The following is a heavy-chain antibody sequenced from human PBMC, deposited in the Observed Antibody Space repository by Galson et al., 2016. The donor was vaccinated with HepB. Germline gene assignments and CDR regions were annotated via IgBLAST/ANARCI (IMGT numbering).Heavy chain of an antibody. J-gene: IGHJ4*02. Sequence: SLRLSCAASGSTFSSYTMNWVRQAPGKGLEWISSISSSSSSIYYADSVKGRFTVSRDNAKNSLFLQMNTLGAEDTAVYYCASPRGRLVMPPDYWGQGTLVTVSS. CDR2: ISSSSSSI. CDR1: GSTFSSYT. CDR3: ASPRGRLVMPPDY. D-gene: IGHD6-6*01. V-gene: IGHV3-21*01.